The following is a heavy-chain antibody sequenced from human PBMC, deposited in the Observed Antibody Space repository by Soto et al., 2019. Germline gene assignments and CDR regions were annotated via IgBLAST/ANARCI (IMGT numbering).Heavy chain of an antibody. CDR3: AKDLLSYYYGSGSGFDY. J-gene: IGHJ4*02. D-gene: IGHD3-10*01. V-gene: IGHV3-23*01. Sequence: EVQLLESGGGLVQPGGSLRLSCAASGFTFSSYAMSWVRQAPGKGLEWVSAISGSGGSTYYADSVKGRFTISRDNSKNTLYLQMNSLRAEDTAVYYCAKDLLSYYYGSGSGFDYWGRGTLVTVSS. CDR2: ISGSGGST. CDR1: GFTFSSYA.